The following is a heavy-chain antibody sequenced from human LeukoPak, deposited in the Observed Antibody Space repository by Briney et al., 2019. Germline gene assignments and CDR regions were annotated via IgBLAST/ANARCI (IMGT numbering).Heavy chain of an antibody. Sequence: SETLSLTCSVSGGSISSNSYYWVWIRQPPGKGLEWIGTISYSGSTYYNPSLKSRVTISVDTSKNQFSLRLRSVTAADTALYYCARVKSSGWGIGFAYWGQGTLVTVSS. V-gene: IGHV4-39*07. J-gene: IGHJ4*02. D-gene: IGHD6-19*01. CDR1: GGSISSNSYY. CDR3: ARVKSSGWGIGFAY. CDR2: ISYSGST.